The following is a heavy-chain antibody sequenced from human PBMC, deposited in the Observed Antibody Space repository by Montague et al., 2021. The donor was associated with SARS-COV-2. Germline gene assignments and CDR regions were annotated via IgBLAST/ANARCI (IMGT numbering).Heavy chain of an antibody. V-gene: IGHV4-4*07. CDR2: IYISGGT. Sequence: SETLSLTCTVSGDSISSTYYWSWIRQPAGKGLEWIGRIYISGGTNYNPSLKSRVTMSIDTSKNQFSLKLNSLTAADTAVYYCARGQQLDFDYWGQGTLVTVSS. CDR1: GDSISSTYY. CDR3: ARGQQLDFDY. D-gene: IGHD6-13*01. J-gene: IGHJ4*02.